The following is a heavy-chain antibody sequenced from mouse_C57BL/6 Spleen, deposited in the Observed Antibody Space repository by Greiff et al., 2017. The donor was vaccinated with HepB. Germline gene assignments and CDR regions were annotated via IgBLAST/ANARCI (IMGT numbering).Heavy chain of an antibody. D-gene: IGHD4-1*02. V-gene: IGHV1-55*01. J-gene: IGHJ2*01. CDR2: IYPGSGST. Sequence: QVQLKQPGAEFVKPGASVKLSCKASGYTFTSYWITWVKQRPGQGLEWIGDIYPGSGSTNYNEKFKSKATLTVDTSSSTAYMQLSSLTSEDSTVYYCARDQLGREFDYWGQGTTLTVSS. CDR1: GYTFTSYW. CDR3: ARDQLGREFDY.